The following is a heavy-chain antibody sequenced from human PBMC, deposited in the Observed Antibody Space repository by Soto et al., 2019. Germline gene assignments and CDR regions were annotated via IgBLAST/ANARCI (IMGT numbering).Heavy chain of an antibody. CDR2: ISAYNGNT. J-gene: IGHJ6*03. CDR3: ARDWPGVRFLEWPRDYYYMDV. V-gene: IGHV1-18*01. Sequence: ASVKGSCKASGYTFTSYGISWVRQAPGQGLEWMGWISAYNGNTNYAQKLQGRVTMTTDTSTSTAYMELRSLRSDDTAVYYCARDWPGVRFLEWPRDYYYMDVWGKGTTVTVSS. D-gene: IGHD3-3*01. CDR1: GYTFTSYG.